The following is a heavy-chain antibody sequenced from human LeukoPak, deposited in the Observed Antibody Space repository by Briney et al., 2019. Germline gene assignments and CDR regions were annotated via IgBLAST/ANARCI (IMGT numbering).Heavy chain of an antibody. CDR3: ASFGFSTSAYYYMDA. V-gene: IGHV4-34*01. CDR1: GGSFSGYF. CDR2: INHSGST. Sequence: SETLSLTCAVYGGSFSGYFWSWIRQPPGKGLEWIGEINHSGSTNYNPSLKSRVTISVDTSKNQFSLKLSSVTAADTAVYYCASFGFSTSAYYYMDAWGKGTTVTVSS. D-gene: IGHD2-2*01. J-gene: IGHJ6*03.